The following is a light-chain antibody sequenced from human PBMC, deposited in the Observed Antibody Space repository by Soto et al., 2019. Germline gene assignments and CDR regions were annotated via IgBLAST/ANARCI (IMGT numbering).Light chain of an antibody. CDR1: QSVSSY. CDR3: QQYSTWPPSYT. J-gene: IGKJ2*01. CDR2: RAS. Sequence: EIVMTQSPATLSVSPGGRATLSCRASQSVSSYLAWYQQRPGQPPRLLLYRASTRATGIPARFSGSGSGTEFSLTISSLQSEDFAVYYCQQYSTWPPSYTFGQGTKLEI. V-gene: IGKV3-15*01.